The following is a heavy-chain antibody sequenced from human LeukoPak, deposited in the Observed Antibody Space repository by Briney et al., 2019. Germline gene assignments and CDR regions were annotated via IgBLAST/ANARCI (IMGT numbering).Heavy chain of an antibody. CDR2: ISAYNGNT. CDR1: GYTFANYG. Sequence: ASVKVSCKTAGYTFANYGFSWVRQAPGQGLEWMGWISAYNGNTNYAQKLQGRVTMTTDTSTSTAYMELRSLRSDDTAVYYCAREAVGADAFDIWGQGTMVTVSS. D-gene: IGHD1-26*01. V-gene: IGHV1-18*01. CDR3: AREAVGADAFDI. J-gene: IGHJ3*02.